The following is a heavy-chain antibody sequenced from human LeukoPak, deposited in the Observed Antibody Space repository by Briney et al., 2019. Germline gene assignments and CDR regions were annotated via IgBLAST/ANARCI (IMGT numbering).Heavy chain of an antibody. CDR3: ARGGRFSNYYYYYMDV. D-gene: IGHD3-3*01. Sequence: SETLSLTCTVSGGSISSYYWSWIRQPPGKGLEWIGYIHYSGSTNYNPSLKSRVTISVDTSKNQFSLKLSSVTAADTAVYYCARGGRFSNYYYYYMDVWGKGTTVTVSS. CDR1: GGSISSYY. J-gene: IGHJ6*03. V-gene: IGHV4-59*01. CDR2: IHYSGST.